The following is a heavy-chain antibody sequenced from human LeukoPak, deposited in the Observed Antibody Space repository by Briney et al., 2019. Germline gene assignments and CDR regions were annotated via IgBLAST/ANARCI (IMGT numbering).Heavy chain of an antibody. CDR3: ARSGYDEVFDY. D-gene: IGHD5-12*01. CDR2: IWYDGSNK. J-gene: IGHJ4*02. Sequence: GGSLRLSCAASGFTFSSYGMHWVRQAPGKGLEWVAVIWYDGSNKYYADSVKGRFTISRDNSKNTLYLQMNSLRAEDTATYYCARSGYDEVFDYWGQGILVTVSS. CDR1: GFTFSSYG. V-gene: IGHV3-33*01.